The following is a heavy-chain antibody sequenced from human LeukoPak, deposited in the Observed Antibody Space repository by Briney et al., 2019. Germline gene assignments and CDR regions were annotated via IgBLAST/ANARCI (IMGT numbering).Heavy chain of an antibody. CDR1: GFPFSSYW. J-gene: IGHJ4*02. D-gene: IGHD3-3*01. CDR3: AKAPVSKYYDFWSGYYSDY. Sequence: GGSLRLSCAASGFPFSSYWMAWVRQAPGKGLEWVASIKQDGGETFYVDSVKGRFTISRDNSKNTLYVQMNSLRAEDTAVYYCAKAPVSKYYDFWSGYYSDYWGQGTLVTVSS. CDR2: IKQDGGET. V-gene: IGHV3-7*01.